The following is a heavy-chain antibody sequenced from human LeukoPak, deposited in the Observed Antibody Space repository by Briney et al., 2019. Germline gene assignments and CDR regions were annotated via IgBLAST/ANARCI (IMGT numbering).Heavy chain of an antibody. Sequence: PWGSLRLSCEGTGFTFSRFWLNWVRQAPGQGLEWMADIKEDGSEKFYVDSVKGRFTISRDNAKNSLYLQMNSLRVDDTAVYYCARGVWFGESLGSGSDYWGQGTQVTVSS. CDR3: ARGVWFGESLGSGSDY. V-gene: IGHV3-7*01. J-gene: IGHJ4*02. D-gene: IGHD3-10*01. CDR2: IKEDGSEK. CDR1: GFTFSRFW.